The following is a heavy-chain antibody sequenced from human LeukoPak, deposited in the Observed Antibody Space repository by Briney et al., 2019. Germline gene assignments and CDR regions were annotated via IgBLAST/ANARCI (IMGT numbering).Heavy chain of an antibody. CDR2: ISVDDQGST. CDR1: EFSFRTYA. CDR3: ARCLLYLWNRNFYYYMDV. Sequence: GGSLRLSCSTSEFSFRTYAMTWVRQAPGKGLEWVSTISVDDQGSTYYTDSVKGRFTISRDTSQNTLSLQMNSLRGEDTAVYYCARCLLYLWNRNFYYYMDVWGKGTTVTVSS. D-gene: IGHD2-8*01. V-gene: IGHV3-23*01. J-gene: IGHJ6*03.